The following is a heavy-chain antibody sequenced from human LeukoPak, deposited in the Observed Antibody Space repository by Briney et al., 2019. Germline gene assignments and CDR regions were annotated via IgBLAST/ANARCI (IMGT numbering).Heavy chain of an antibody. Sequence: GASVKVSCKASGYTFTGYYMHWVRQAPGQGLEWMGWINPKSGGTNHAQKFQGRVTLTRDTSITSAYMELTSLISDDTAVYYCARGADSTSSAWGQGTLVTVSS. CDR1: GYTFTGYY. CDR2: INPKSGGT. J-gene: IGHJ5*02. CDR3: ARGADSTSSA. D-gene: IGHD6-6*01. V-gene: IGHV1-2*02.